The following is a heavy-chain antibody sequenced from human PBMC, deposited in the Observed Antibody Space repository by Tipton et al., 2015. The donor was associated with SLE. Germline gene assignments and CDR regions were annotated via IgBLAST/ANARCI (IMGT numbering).Heavy chain of an antibody. CDR3: ARWRKNMTPKLDAFDI. D-gene: IGHD1-1*01. J-gene: IGHJ3*02. V-gene: IGHV4-34*01. CDR2: INHSGST. CDR1: GGSFSGYY. Sequence: TLSLTCAVYGGSFSGYYWSWIRQPPGKGLEWIGEINHSGSTNYNPSLKSRVTISVDTSKNQFSLKLSSVTAADTAVYYCARWRKNMTPKLDAFDIWGQGTIVTVSS.